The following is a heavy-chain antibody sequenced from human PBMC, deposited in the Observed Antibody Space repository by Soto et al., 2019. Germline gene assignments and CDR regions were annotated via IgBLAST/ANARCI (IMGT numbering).Heavy chain of an antibody. V-gene: IGHV3-30-3*01. J-gene: IGHJ6*02. CDR2: ISYDGSNK. Sequence: GGSLRLSCAASGFTFSSYAMHWVRQAPGKGLEWVAVISYDGSNKYYADSVKGRFTISRDNSKNTLYLQMNSLRAEDTAVYYCARLELLYYYYYYGMDVWGQGTTVTVSS. D-gene: IGHD2-2*01. CDR3: ARLELLYYYYYYGMDV. CDR1: GFTFSSYA.